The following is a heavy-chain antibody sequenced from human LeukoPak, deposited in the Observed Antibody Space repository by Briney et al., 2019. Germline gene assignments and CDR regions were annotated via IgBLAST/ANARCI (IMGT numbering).Heavy chain of an antibody. CDR1: GFTFSSYA. Sequence: GGSLRLSCAASGFTFSSYAMSWVRQAPGKGLEWVSAISGSGGSTYYADSVKGRFTISRDNSKNTLYLQMNSLRAEDTAVYYCASPGPIGGFWSGYDHSYFDYWGQGTLVTVSS. CDR2: ISGSGGST. CDR3: ASPGPIGGFWSGYDHSYFDY. V-gene: IGHV3-23*01. D-gene: IGHD3-3*01. J-gene: IGHJ4*02.